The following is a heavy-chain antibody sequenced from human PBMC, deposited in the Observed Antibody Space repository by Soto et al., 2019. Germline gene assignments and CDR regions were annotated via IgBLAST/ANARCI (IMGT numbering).Heavy chain of an antibody. CDR3: ARGAAGAFDF. CDR2: TYYRSKWYS. CDR1: GDGVSSNSSA. J-gene: IGHJ3*01. V-gene: IGHV6-1*01. D-gene: IGHD3-10*01. Sequence: SQTLSLTFAISGDGVSSNSSAWNWIRQSPSRGLEWLGRTYYRSKWYSDYAVSVQSRITINPDTSKNQFSLQLNSVTPEDTAIYYCARGAAGAFDFWGQGTMVTV.